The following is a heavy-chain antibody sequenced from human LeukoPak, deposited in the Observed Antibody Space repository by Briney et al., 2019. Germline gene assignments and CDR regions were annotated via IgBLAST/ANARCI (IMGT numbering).Heavy chain of an antibody. V-gene: IGHV3-53*04. CDR3: SGYYYDSSGYLLDY. J-gene: IGHJ4*02. CDR2: IYSGGST. Sequence: GGSLRLSCAASGFTVSSNYMSWVRQAPGKGLEWVSVIYSGGSTYYADSVKGRFTISRHNSKNTLYLQMNSLRAEDTAVYYCSGYYYDSSGYLLDYWGQGTLVTVSS. D-gene: IGHD3-22*01. CDR1: GFTVSSNY.